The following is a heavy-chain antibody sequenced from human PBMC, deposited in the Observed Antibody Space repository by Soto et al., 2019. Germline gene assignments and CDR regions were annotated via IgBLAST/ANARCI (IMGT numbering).Heavy chain of an antibody. CDR2: ISYDGSNK. V-gene: IGHV3-30-3*01. CDR3: ARDDVRYGMDV. J-gene: IGHJ6*02. CDR1: GFTFSSYA. Sequence: PGVSLRLSCAASGFTFSSYAMHWVRQAPGKGLEWVAVISYDGSNKYYADSVKGRFTISRDNSKNTLYLQMNSLRAEDTAVYYCARDDVRYGMDVWGQGTTVTVSS. D-gene: IGHD3-10*01.